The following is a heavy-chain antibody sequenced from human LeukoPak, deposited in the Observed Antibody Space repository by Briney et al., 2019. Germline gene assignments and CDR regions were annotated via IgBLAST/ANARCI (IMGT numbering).Heavy chain of an antibody. CDR2: ISDNGDST. V-gene: IGHV3-23*01. Sequence: GGSLRLSCAASGFIFSNYAMSWVRQAPGKGLEWVSSISDNGDSTYYADSVKGRFTISRDNSRNTLYLQMNSLRADDTALYYCAKDPTRWEPYNFDYWGQGTLVTVSS. CDR3: AKDPTRWEPYNFDY. D-gene: IGHD1-26*01. J-gene: IGHJ4*02. CDR1: GFIFSNYA.